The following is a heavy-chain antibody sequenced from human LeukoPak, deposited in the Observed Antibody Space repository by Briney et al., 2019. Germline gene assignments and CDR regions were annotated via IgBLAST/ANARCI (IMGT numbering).Heavy chain of an antibody. D-gene: IGHD1-26*01. CDR1: GFTFDDYA. V-gene: IGHV3-9*03. CDR3: AKGAGWWEPQAYYYYYMDV. J-gene: IGHJ6*03. CDR2: ISWSSGSI. Sequence: SGRSLRLSCAASGFTFDDYAMHWVRQAPGKGLEWVSGISWSSGSIGYADSVKGRFTISRDNAKNSLYLQMNSLRAEDMALYYCAKGAGWWEPQAYYYYYMDVWGKGTTVTVSS.